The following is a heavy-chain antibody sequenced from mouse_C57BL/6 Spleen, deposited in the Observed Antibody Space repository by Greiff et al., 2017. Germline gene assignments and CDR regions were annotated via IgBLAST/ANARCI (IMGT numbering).Heavy chain of an antibody. CDR2: IYPGDGDT. CDR1: GYEFSSYW. V-gene: IGHV1-80*01. CDR3: ARGNGSSAGWFAY. Sequence: VQLQQSGAELVKPGASVKISCKASGYEFSSYWMNWVKQRPGKGLEWIGQIYPGDGDTNYDGKFKGKATLTADKSSSTAYMQLSSLTAEDSAVYFCARGNGSSAGWFAYWGQGTLVTVSA. D-gene: IGHD1-1*01. J-gene: IGHJ3*01.